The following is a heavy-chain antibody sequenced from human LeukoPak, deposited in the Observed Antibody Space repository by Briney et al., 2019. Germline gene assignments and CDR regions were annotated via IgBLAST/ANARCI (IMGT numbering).Heavy chain of an antibody. CDR2: INPNSGGT. CDR3: ASLPPPRYDSSGYYRYYYYGMDV. CDR1: GYTFTGYY. Sequence: ASVKVSCKASGYTFTGYYMHRVRQAPGQGLEWMGWINPNSGGTNYAQKFQGRVTMTRDTSISTAYMELNRLRSDDTAVYYCASLPPPRYDSSGYYRYYYYGMDVWGQGTTVTVSS. D-gene: IGHD3-22*01. V-gene: IGHV1-2*02. J-gene: IGHJ6*02.